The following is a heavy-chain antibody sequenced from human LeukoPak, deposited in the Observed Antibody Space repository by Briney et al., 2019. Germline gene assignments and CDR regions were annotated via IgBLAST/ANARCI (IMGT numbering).Heavy chain of an antibody. CDR2: IWYDESNK. J-gene: IGHJ4*02. V-gene: IGHV3-33*01. CDR3: ARDSSSGVRYFDY. CDR1: GCTFSNYG. Sequence: GRSLRLSCAASGCTFSNYGMHWVRQAPGKGLEWVAVIWYDESNKYYADSVKGRFTISRDNSKNTLYLQMNSLRAEDTAVYYCARDSSSGVRYFDYWGQGTLVTVSS. D-gene: IGHD6-25*01.